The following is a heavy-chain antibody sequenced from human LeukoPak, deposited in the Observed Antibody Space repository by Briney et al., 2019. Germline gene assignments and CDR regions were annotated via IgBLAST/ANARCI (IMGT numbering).Heavy chain of an antibody. CDR3: ARDLRIAAADFYYYYGMDV. CDR1: GGSIDSYY. Sequence: SETLSLTCIVSGGSIDSYYWSWIRQPAGKGLEWIGRIYTSGSTNYNPSLKSRVTISVDTSKNQFSLKLSSVTAADTAVYYCARDLRIAAADFYYYYGMDVWGQGTTVTVSS. J-gene: IGHJ6*02. D-gene: IGHD6-13*01. V-gene: IGHV4-4*07. CDR2: IYTSGST.